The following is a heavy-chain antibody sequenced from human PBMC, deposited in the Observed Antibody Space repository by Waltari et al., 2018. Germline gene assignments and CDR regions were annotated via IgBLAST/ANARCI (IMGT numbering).Heavy chain of an antibody. CDR1: GYTFTDYY. D-gene: IGHD3-22*01. Sequence: EVQLVQSGAEVKKPGATVKISCKASGYTFTDYYMHWVQQAPGKGLEWMGRCDPEDGETIYAEKFQGRVTKTADTSTDTAYMELSSLRSEDTAVYYCATDLCSSGYCGWFDPWGQGTLVTVSS. J-gene: IGHJ5*02. V-gene: IGHV1-69-2*01. CDR2: CDPEDGET. CDR3: ATDLCSSGYCGWFDP.